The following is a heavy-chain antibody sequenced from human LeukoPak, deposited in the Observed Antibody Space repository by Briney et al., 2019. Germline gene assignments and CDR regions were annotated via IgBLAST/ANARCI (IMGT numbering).Heavy chain of an antibody. Sequence: SVKVSCKASGGTFSSYAISWVRQAPGQGLEWMGGIIPIFGTANYAQKFQGRVTITTDESTSTAYMELSSLRSEDTAVYYCARDPVRGFWSDYYMDVWGKGTTVTVSS. CDR3: ARDPVRGFWSDYYMDV. D-gene: IGHD3-3*01. CDR2: IIPIFGTA. CDR1: GGTFSSYA. V-gene: IGHV1-69*05. J-gene: IGHJ6*03.